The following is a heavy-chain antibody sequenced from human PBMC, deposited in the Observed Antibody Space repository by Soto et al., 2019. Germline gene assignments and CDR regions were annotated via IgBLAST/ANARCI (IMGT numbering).Heavy chain of an antibody. CDR2: ISSSSSYT. CDR1: GFTFSDYY. D-gene: IGHD2-2*01. Sequence: GSLRLSCAASGFTFSDYYMSWIRQAPVKGLEWVSYISSSSSYTNYADSVKGRFTISRDNAKNSLYLQMNSLRAEDTAVYYCARDRWDVVVPAAIARYYYYGMDVWGQGTTVTVSS. V-gene: IGHV3-11*06. J-gene: IGHJ6*02. CDR3: ARDRWDVVVPAAIARYYYYGMDV.